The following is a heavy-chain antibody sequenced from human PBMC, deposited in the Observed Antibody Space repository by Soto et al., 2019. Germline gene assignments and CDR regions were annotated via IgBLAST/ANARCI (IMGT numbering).Heavy chain of an antibody. CDR1: GFTFSSYG. J-gene: IGHJ6*02. V-gene: IGHV3-33*01. Sequence: PGGSLRLSCAASGFTFSSYGMHWVRQAPGKGLEWVAVIWYDGSNKYYADSVKGRFTISRDNSKNTLYLQMNSLRAEDTAVYYCARDPYVDTAMVHYGMDVWGQGTTVTV. CDR2: IWYDGSNK. D-gene: IGHD5-18*01. CDR3: ARDPYVDTAMVHYGMDV.